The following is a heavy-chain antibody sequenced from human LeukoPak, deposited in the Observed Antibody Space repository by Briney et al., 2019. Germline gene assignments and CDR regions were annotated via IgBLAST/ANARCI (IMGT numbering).Heavy chain of an antibody. CDR1: GFTFSSYS. CDR2: ISSSSSYI. Sequence: SGGSLRLSCAASGFTFSSYSMNWVRQAPGKGLEWVSSISSSSSYIYYADSVKGRFTISRDNAKNSLYLQMNSLRAEDTALYYCAKDRYYDSSGLFDYWGQGTLVTVSS. D-gene: IGHD3-22*01. V-gene: IGHV3-21*04. CDR3: AKDRYYDSSGLFDY. J-gene: IGHJ4*02.